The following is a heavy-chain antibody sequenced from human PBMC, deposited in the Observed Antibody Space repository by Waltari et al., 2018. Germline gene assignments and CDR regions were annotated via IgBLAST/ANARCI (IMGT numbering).Heavy chain of an antibody. CDR1: GYSFTSYW. CDR3: ARNAAAAGTHYWYFDL. Sequence: EVQLVQSGAEVKKPGESLKISCKGSGYSFTSYWIGWVRQMPGKGLEWMGIIYPGDSDTRYSPSFQGQVTISADKSISTAYLQWSSLKASDTAMYYCARNAAAAGTHYWYFDLWGRGTLVTVSS. V-gene: IGHV5-51*01. D-gene: IGHD6-13*01. CDR2: IYPGDSDT. J-gene: IGHJ2*01.